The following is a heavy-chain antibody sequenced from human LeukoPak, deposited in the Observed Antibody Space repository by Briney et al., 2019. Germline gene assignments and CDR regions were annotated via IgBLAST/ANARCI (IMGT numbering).Heavy chain of an antibody. CDR3: ARSLPSGYYFFDY. CDR2: IIPIFGTA. J-gene: IGHJ4*02. D-gene: IGHD3-22*01. V-gene: IGHV1-69*13. CDR1: GGTFSSYA. Sequence: SVKVSCKASGGTFSSYAISWVRQAPGQGLEWMGGIIPIFGTANYAQKFQGGVTITADESTSTAYMELSSLRSEDTAVYYCARSLPSGYYFFDYWGQGTLVTVSS.